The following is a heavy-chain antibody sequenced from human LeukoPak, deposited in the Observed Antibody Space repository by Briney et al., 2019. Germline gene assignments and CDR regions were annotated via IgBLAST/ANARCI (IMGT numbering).Heavy chain of an antibody. CDR1: GFTFSSYW. CDR3: ARALGRLQPYYYYYGIDV. CDR2: IKQDGSEK. J-gene: IGHJ6*02. Sequence: GGSLRLSCAGSGFTFSSYWMSWVRQAPGKGLEWVANIKQDGSEKYYVDSVKGRFTISRDNAKNSLHLQMDSLRAEDTAVYYCARALGRLQPYYYYYGIDVCGQGTTVTVSS. V-gene: IGHV3-7*01. D-gene: IGHD5-24*01.